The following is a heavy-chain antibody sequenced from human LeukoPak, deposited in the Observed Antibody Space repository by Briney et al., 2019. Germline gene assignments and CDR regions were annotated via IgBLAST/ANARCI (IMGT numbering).Heavy chain of an antibody. CDR2: INPNSGGT. CDR3: ARGGRWELPRPYAFDI. D-gene: IGHD1-26*01. Sequence: ASVKVSCKASGYTFTGYYIHWVRQAPGQGLEWMGWINPNSGGTNYAQKFQGRVTMTRDTSISTAYMELRNLRSDDTAVYYCARGGRWELPRPYAFDIWGQGTMVTVSS. CDR1: GYTFTGYY. J-gene: IGHJ3*02. V-gene: IGHV1-2*02.